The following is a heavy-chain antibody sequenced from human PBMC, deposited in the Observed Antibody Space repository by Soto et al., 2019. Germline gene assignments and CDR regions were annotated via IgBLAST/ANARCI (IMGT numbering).Heavy chain of an antibody. D-gene: IGHD4-17*01. J-gene: IGHJ3*02. CDR2: ISSSGSTI. Sequence: GGSRRLSCAASGFTVSNNYMTWVRQAPGKGLEWVSYISSSGSTIYYADSVKGRFTISRDNAKNSLYLQMNSLRAEDTAVYYCARGAGDHGTAFDIWGQGTMVTVSS. V-gene: IGHV3-11*01. CDR3: ARGAGDHGTAFDI. CDR1: GFTVSNNY.